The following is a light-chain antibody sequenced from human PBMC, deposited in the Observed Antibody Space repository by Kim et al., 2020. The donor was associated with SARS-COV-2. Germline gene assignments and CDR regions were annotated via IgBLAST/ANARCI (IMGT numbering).Light chain of an antibody. V-gene: IGKV3-20*01. CDR1: QSVSSSY. CDR2: DVS. CDR3: QQYGSSPPYT. J-gene: IGKJ2*01. Sequence: EIVLTQSPGTLSLSPGERATLSCRASQSVSSSYLAWYQQKPGQAPRLIIYDVSSRATGIPDRFSGSGSGTDFTLTISRLEPEDFAVYYCQQYGSSPPYTFGQGTKLEI.